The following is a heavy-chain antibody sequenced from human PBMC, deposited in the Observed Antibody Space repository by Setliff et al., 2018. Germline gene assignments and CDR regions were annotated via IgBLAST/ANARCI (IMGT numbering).Heavy chain of an antibody. D-gene: IGHD3-22*01. J-gene: IGHJ4*02. CDR1: GGTFSSYA. Sequence: SVKVSCKASGGTFSSYAISWVRQAPGQGLEWMGRIIPIFGTASYAQKFQGRVTITADKSTSTAYMELSSLRSEDTAVYYCARDRPPYYYDSSGYYYSAGNFDYWGQGTLVTVSS. V-gene: IGHV1-69*06. CDR2: IIPIFGTA. CDR3: ARDRPPYYYDSSGYYYSAGNFDY.